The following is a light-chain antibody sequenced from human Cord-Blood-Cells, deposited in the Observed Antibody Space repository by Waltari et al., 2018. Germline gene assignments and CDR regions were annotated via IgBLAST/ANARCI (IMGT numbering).Light chain of an antibody. V-gene: IGLV2-14*01. CDR1: RTDVGCYHY. J-gene: IGLJ1*01. CDR2: DVS. CDR3: SSYTSSSTLYV. Sequence: HSALTQPASVSGSPGQSVTISCPGTRTDVGCYHYAPWYQQHPGKAPKLLIYDVSNRPSGVSNRFSGSKSGNTASLTISGLQAEDEADYYCSSYTSSSTLYVFGTGTKVTVL.